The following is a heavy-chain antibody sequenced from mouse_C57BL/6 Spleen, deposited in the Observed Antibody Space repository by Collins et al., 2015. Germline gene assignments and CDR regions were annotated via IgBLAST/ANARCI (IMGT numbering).Heavy chain of an antibody. CDR2: ISSGSSTI. CDR1: GFTFSDYG. J-gene: IGHJ4*01. D-gene: IGHD2-3*01. CDR3: ARPTTIYDGYAMDY. V-gene: IGHV5-17*01. Sequence: EVQLVESGGGLVKPGGSLKLSCAASGFTFSDYGMHWVRQAPEKGLEWVAYISSGSSTIYYADTVKGRFTISRDNAKNTLFLQMTSLRSEDTAMYYCARPTTIYDGYAMDYWGQGTSVTVSS.